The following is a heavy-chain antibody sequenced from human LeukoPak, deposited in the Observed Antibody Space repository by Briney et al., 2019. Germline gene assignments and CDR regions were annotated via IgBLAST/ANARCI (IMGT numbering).Heavy chain of an antibody. CDR2: ISGSGGST. J-gene: IGHJ4*02. Sequence: PGGSLRLSCAASGFTFSSYAMSWVRQAPGKGLEWVSAISGSGGSTYYADSVKGRFTISRDNSKNTLYLQMNSLRAEDTAVYYCAKDTGGYYDSSGYSGWGQGTLVTVSS. CDR1: GFTFSSYA. CDR3: AKDTGGYYDSSGYSG. V-gene: IGHV3-23*01. D-gene: IGHD3-22*01.